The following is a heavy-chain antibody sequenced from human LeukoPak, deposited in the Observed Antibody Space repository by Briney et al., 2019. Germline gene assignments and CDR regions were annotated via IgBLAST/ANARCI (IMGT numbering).Heavy chain of an antibody. V-gene: IGHV5-51*01. CDR2: IYPGDSDT. J-gene: IGHJ4*02. D-gene: IGHD3-22*01. CDR1: GYSFAIYW. Sequence: GESLKISCQDSGYSFAIYWIGWVRQMPGKGLEWMGIIYPGDSDTRYSPSFQGQVTISADKSISTAYLQWSSLKASDTAMYYCARHDLDSSGYYYEDYWGQGTLVTVSS. CDR3: ARHDLDSSGYYYEDY.